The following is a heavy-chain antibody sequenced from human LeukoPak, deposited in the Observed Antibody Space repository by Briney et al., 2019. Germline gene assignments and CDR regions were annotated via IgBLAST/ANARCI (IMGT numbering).Heavy chain of an antibody. V-gene: IGHV1-18*01. Sequence: ASVKVSCKASGYTFTSYGISWVRQAPGQGLEWMGWISAYNGNTNYAQKLQGRVTMTTDTSTSTAYMELSSLRSEDTAVYYCARGIFTNYYDSSSNFDYWGQGTLVTVSS. CDR1: GYTFTSYG. CDR2: ISAYNGNT. J-gene: IGHJ4*02. D-gene: IGHD3-22*01. CDR3: ARGIFTNYYDSSSNFDY.